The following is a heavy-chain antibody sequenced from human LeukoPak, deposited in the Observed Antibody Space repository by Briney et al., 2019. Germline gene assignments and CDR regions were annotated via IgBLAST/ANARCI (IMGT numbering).Heavy chain of an antibody. Sequence: GGSLRLSCAASGFTFSNYAMSWVRQAPGKGLEWVSSISSSSSYIYYADSVKGRFTISRDNAKNSLYLQMNSLRAEDTAVYYCARDSRSFIAAAGMERDVWGKGTTVTVSS. J-gene: IGHJ6*04. D-gene: IGHD6-13*01. V-gene: IGHV3-21*01. CDR3: ARDSRSFIAAAGMERDV. CDR1: GFTFSNYA. CDR2: ISSSSSYI.